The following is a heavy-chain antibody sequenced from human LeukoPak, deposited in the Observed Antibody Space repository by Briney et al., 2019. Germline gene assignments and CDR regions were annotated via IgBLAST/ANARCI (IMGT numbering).Heavy chain of an antibody. V-gene: IGHV3-11*04. CDR3: ASARKSDYYYYTDV. Sequence: GGSLRLPCAASGFTFSHYYMSWIRQAPGKALEWVSYISSSGSTIYYADSVKCRFTISRDNAKNSLYLQMNSLRAEDTAVYYCASARKSDYYYYTDVWGKGTTVTVSS. J-gene: IGHJ6*03. CDR2: ISSSGSTI. CDR1: GFTFSHYY.